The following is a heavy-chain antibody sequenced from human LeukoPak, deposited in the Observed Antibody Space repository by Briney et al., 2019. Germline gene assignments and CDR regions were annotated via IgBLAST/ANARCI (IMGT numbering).Heavy chain of an antibody. Sequence: GGSLRLSCAASGFTFSSYWMSWVRQAPGKGLEWVAFIRFDGSNKYYADSVKGRFTISRDNSKNTLYLQMKSLRAEDTAVYYCAKGGGYEAQYYYYYLDVWGKGTTVTISS. D-gene: IGHD5-12*01. CDR2: IRFDGSNK. V-gene: IGHV3-30*02. CDR3: AKGGGYEAQYYYYYLDV. J-gene: IGHJ6*03. CDR1: GFTFSSYW.